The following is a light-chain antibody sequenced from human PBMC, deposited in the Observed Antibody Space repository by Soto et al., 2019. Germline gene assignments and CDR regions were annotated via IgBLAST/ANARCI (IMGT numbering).Light chain of an antibody. CDR3: QHRGKWPRT. Sequence: EIVLTQSPATLSLSPGERATLSCRASQSVRSFLAWYQQKPGQAPRLLIYGASNRATGIPARFSGSGSGTDFTLTISSLEPEDFAVYFCQHRGKWPRTFGQGTKLEIK. V-gene: IGKV3-11*01. CDR2: GAS. J-gene: IGKJ2*01. CDR1: QSVRSF.